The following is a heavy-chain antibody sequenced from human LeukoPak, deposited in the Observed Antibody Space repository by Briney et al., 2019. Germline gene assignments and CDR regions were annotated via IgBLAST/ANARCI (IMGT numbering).Heavy chain of an antibody. Sequence: GGSLRLSCAASGFTVSSNYMSWVRQAPGKGLEWVSVIYSGGSTYYADSVKGRFTISRDNTKNTLYLQMNSLRAEDTAVYYCARGSPTVTIDYWGQGTLVTVSS. CDR2: IYSGGST. CDR3: ARGSPTVTIDY. J-gene: IGHJ4*02. D-gene: IGHD4-17*01. CDR1: GFTVSSNY. V-gene: IGHV3-53*01.